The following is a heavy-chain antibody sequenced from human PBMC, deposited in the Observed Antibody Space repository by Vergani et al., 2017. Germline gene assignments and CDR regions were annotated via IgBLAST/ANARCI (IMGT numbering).Heavy chain of an antibody. CDR1: GFTVSSNE. CDR3: ARGTAIVVVITSAFDI. J-gene: IGHJ3*02. Sequence: EVQLVESRGVLVQPGGSLRLSCAASGFTVSSNEMSWVRQAPGKGLEWVSSISGGSTYYADSRKGRFTISRDNSKNTLYLQMNSLRAEDTAVYYCARGTAIVVVITSAFDIWGQGTMVTVSS. V-gene: IGHV3-38-3*01. CDR2: ISGGST. D-gene: IGHD3-22*01.